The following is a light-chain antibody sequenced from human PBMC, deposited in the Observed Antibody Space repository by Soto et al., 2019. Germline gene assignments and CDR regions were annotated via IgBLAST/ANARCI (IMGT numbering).Light chain of an antibody. Sequence: DIVLTHSPGTLSLSPRERATLSCRASQSVSNNYLAWYQQIPGQAPRLLIYGASHRATGIPDRFSGSGSGTDFTLTISRLEPEDFAVYYCQQYGSSGTFGQGTKVDIK. CDR3: QQYGSSGT. J-gene: IGKJ1*01. V-gene: IGKV3-20*01. CDR1: QSVSNNY. CDR2: GAS.